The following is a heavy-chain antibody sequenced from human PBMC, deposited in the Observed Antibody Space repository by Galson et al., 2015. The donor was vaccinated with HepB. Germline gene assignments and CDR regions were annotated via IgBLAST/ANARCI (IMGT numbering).Heavy chain of an antibody. Sequence: SLRLSCAASGLSFSTYGMHWARQAPGKGLEWVAFIRYDGTDKEYANSVKGRFTISRDNSKNTLYLQMNSLRAEDTAIYYCAKDIQYSYGLFDYWGQGTLVTVSS. CDR1: GLSFSTYG. V-gene: IGHV3-30*02. CDR3: AKDIQYSYGLFDY. CDR2: IRYDGTDK. D-gene: IGHD5-18*01. J-gene: IGHJ4*02.